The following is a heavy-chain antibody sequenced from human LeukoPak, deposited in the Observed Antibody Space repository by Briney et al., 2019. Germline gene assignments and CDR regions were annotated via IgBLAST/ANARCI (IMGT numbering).Heavy chain of an antibody. CDR3: ARDGGWLQAQNHYYYHGLDV. CDR2: IIPILDMA. J-gene: IGHJ6*02. CDR1: GGTFSSYA. D-gene: IGHD5-24*01. V-gene: IGHV1-69*04. Sequence: SVKVSCKASGGTFSSYAISWVRQAPGQGLEWMGRIIPILDMADYAQKFQGRVTITADKSTRTAYMEMSSLRSEDTAVYYCARDGGWLQAQNHYYYHGLDVWGQGTTVTVSS.